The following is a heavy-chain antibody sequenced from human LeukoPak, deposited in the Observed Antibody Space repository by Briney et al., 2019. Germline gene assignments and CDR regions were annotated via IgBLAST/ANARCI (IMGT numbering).Heavy chain of an antibody. Sequence: ASVKVSCKASGGTFSSYAISWVRQAPGRGLEWMGRIIPIFGTANYAQKFQGRVTITTDESTSTAYMELSSLRSEDTAVYYCARAPRGRSWSGYYTYYYYYMDVWGKGTTVTVSS. CDR2: IIPIFGTA. CDR1: GGTFSSYA. D-gene: IGHD3-3*01. J-gene: IGHJ6*03. V-gene: IGHV1-69*05. CDR3: ARAPRGRSWSGYYTYYYYYMDV.